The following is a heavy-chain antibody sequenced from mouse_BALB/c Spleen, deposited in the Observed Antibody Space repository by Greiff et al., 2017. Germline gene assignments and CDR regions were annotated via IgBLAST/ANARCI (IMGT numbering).Heavy chain of an antibody. CDR1: GFSLTSYG. CDR3: ARLYRHDGFAY. J-gene: IGHJ3*01. V-gene: IGHV2-2*02. D-gene: IGHD2-14*01. CDR2: IWSGGST. Sequence: QVQLQQSGPGLVQPSQSLSITCTVSGFSLTSYGVHWVRQSPGKGLEWLGVIWSGGSTDYNAAFISRLSISKDNSKSQVFFKMNSLQANDTAIYYCARLYRHDGFAYWGQGTLVTVSA.